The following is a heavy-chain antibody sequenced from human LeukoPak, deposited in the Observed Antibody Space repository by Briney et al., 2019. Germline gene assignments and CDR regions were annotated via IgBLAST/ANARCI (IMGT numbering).Heavy chain of an antibody. Sequence: ASVKVSCKASGYTFTSYGISWVRQAPGQGLEWMGWISAYNGNTNYAQKPQGRVTMTTDTSTSTAYMELRSLRSDDTAVYYCASSTTYYYYGMDVWGQGTTVTVSS. CDR1: GYTFTSYG. CDR3: ASSTTYYYYGMDV. D-gene: IGHD1-1*01. J-gene: IGHJ6*02. V-gene: IGHV1-18*01. CDR2: ISAYNGNT.